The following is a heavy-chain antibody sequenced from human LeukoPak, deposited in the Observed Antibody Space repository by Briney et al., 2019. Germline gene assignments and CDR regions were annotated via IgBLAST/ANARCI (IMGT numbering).Heavy chain of an antibody. CDR3: ASEGAIFGVVTPFDY. CDR2: INPNSGGT. V-gene: IGHV1-2*06. CDR1: GGTFSSYA. Sequence: ASVKVSCKASGGTFSSYAISWVRQAPGQGLEWMGRINPNSGGTNYAQKFQGRVTMTRDTSISTAYMELSRLRSDDTAVYYCASEGAIFGVVTPFDYWGQGTLVTVSS. J-gene: IGHJ4*02. D-gene: IGHD3-3*01.